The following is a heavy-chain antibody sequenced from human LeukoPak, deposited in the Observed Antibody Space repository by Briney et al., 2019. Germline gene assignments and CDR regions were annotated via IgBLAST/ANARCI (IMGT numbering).Heavy chain of an antibody. V-gene: IGHV1-69*05. J-gene: IGHJ4*02. CDR3: ASGSGWGFGY. Sequence: KISCKGSGGTFSSYAISWVRQAPGQGLEWMGRIIPIFGTANYAQKFQGRVTITTDESTSTAYMELSSLRSEDTAVYYCASGSGWGFGYWGQGTLVTVSS. CDR2: IIPIFGTA. CDR1: GGTFSSYA. D-gene: IGHD6-19*01.